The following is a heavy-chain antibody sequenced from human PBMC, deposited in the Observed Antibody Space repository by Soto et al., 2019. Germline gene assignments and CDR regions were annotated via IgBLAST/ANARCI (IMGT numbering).Heavy chain of an antibody. J-gene: IGHJ5*02. D-gene: IGHD2-15*01. CDR2: ISSSSSYI. CDR3: ASGYCSGGSCYEWFDP. Sequence: EVQLVESGGGLVKPGGSLRLSCAASGFTFSSYSMNWVRQAPGKGVEWVSSISSSSSYIYYADSVKGRFTISRDNAKNSLYLQMNSLRAEDTAVYYCASGYCSGGSCYEWFDPWGQGTLVTVSS. CDR1: GFTFSSYS. V-gene: IGHV3-21*01.